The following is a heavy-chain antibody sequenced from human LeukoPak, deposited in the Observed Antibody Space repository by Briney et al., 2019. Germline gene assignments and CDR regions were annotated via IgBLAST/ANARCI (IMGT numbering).Heavy chain of an antibody. Sequence: QSGGSLRLSCAASGFTFSSYAMSWVRQAPGKGLEWVSAISGSGGSTHYADSVKGRFTISRDNSKNTLYLQMNSLRAEDTAVYYCAKDSCSSTSCYIMDVWGKGTTVTVSS. D-gene: IGHD2-2*02. CDR2: ISGSGGST. V-gene: IGHV3-23*01. J-gene: IGHJ6*03. CDR1: GFTFSSYA. CDR3: AKDSCSSTSCYIMDV.